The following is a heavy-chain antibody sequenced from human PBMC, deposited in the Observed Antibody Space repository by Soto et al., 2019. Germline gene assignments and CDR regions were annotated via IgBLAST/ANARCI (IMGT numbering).Heavy chain of an antibody. D-gene: IGHD3-22*01. CDR3: AGYYDSSGYYFPDARLLERAFDI. J-gene: IGHJ3*02. Sequence: ASVKVSCKASGYTFTSYGISWVRQAPGQGLEWMGWISAYNGNTNYAQKLKGRVTMTTDTSRSTAYMELRSLRSDDTAVYYCAGYYDSSGYYFPDARLLERAFDIWGQGTMVTVSS. CDR1: GYTFTSYG. V-gene: IGHV1-18*01. CDR2: ISAYNGNT.